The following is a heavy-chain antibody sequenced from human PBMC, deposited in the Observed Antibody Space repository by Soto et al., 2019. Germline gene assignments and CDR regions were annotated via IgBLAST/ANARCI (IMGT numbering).Heavy chain of an antibody. Sequence: SETLSLTCTVSGGSISSYYWSWIRQPPGKGLEWIGYIYYSGSTNYNPSLKSRVTISVDTSKNQSSLKLSSVTAADTAVYYCARLNMVRGANFDYWGQGTLVTVSS. CDR2: IYYSGST. V-gene: IGHV4-59*08. D-gene: IGHD3-10*01. J-gene: IGHJ4*02. CDR3: ARLNMVRGANFDY. CDR1: GGSISSYY.